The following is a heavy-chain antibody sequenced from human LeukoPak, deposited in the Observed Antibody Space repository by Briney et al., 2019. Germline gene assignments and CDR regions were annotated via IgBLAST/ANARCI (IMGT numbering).Heavy chain of an antibody. CDR3: ARDRNYYDSSAASPWSFDL. D-gene: IGHD3-22*01. CDR1: GLTVSSNY. Sequence: GGSLSLSCAASGLTVSSNYMSCVRQAPGKWLEWVSFIYSGGSKSYADYVKGRFTISRDTSKNTLYLQMNSLRGEDTAVYYCARDRNYYDSSAASPWSFDLWGRGTLVTVSS. V-gene: IGHV3-53*01. J-gene: IGHJ2*01. CDR2: IYSGGSK.